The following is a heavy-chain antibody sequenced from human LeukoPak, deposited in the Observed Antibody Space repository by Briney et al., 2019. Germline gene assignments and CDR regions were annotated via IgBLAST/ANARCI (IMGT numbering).Heavy chain of an antibody. CDR2: INAGNGNT. Sequence: ASVKVSCKASGYTSTSYAMHWVRQAPGQRLEWMGWINAGNGNTKYSQKFQGRVTITRDTSASTAYMELSSLRSEDTAVYYCARGRYCSSTSCYEEGWFDPWGQGTLVTVSS. D-gene: IGHD2-2*01. V-gene: IGHV1-3*01. CDR1: GYTSTSYA. CDR3: ARGRYCSSTSCYEEGWFDP. J-gene: IGHJ5*02.